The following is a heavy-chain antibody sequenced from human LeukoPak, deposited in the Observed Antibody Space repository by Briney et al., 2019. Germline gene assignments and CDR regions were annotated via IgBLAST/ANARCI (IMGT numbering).Heavy chain of an antibody. CDR1: GGSFSGYY. J-gene: IGHJ3*02. D-gene: IGHD1-1*01. CDR2: IVHSGNT. Sequence: SETLSLTCAVYGGSFSGYYWSCIRQPPGKGLEWIGEIVHSGNTKYNPSLRSRVTISVDTSKNQFSLNLTSVTAADTAAYYCARFGSSTWYKGAFDIWGQGTMVTVAS. CDR3: ARFGSSTWYKGAFDI. V-gene: IGHV4-34*12.